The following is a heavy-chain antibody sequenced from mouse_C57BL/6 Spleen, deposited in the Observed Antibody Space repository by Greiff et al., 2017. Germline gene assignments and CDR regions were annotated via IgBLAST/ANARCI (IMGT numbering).Heavy chain of an antibody. J-gene: IGHJ2*01. V-gene: IGHV3-6*01. Sequence: EVQLVESGPGLVKPSQSLSLTCSVTGYSITSGYYWNWIRQFPGNKLEWMGYISYDGSNNYNPSLKNRISITRDTSKNQFFLKLNAVTTEDTATYYCARNFYSDYWGQGTTLTVSS. CDR1: GYSITSGYY. CDR2: ISYDGSN. CDR3: ARNFYSDY.